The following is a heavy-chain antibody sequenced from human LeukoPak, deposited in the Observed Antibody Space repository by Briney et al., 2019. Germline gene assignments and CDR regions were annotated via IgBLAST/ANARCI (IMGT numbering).Heavy chain of an antibody. D-gene: IGHD4-17*01. CDR1: GGSISSGGYS. CDR2: IYHSGST. CDR3: ARDQLYGWFDP. V-gene: IGHV4-30-2*01. J-gene: IGHJ5*02. Sequence: MPSETLSLTCAVSGGSISSGGYSWSWIQQPPGKGLEWIGYIYHSGSTYYNPSLKSRVTISVDRSKNQFSLKLSSVTAADTAVYYCARDQLYGWFDPWGQGTLVTVSS.